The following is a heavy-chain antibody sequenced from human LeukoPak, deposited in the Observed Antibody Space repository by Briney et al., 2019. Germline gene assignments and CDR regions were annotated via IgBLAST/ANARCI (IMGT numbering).Heavy chain of an antibody. J-gene: IGHJ4*02. V-gene: IGHV3-30*02. Sequence: GGSLRLSCVASGFLFRDYGMNWVRQVPGKGLEWVTFIRFDGSNKYYADSVKGRFTISKDNSKATVYLQMDSLRSEDTGIYYCAKDGVNYDYWNGYFDVWGQGIQVTVSS. CDR3: AKDGVNYDYWNGYFDV. CDR1: GFLFRDYG. D-gene: IGHD3-3*01. CDR2: IRFDGSNK.